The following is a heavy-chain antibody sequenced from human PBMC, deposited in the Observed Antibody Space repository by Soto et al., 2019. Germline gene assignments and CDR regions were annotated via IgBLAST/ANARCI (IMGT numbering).Heavy chain of an antibody. CDR2: IIPILGIA. CDR1: GGTFSSYT. Sequence: ASVKVSCKASGGTFSSYTISWVRQAPGQGLEWMGRIIPILGIANYAQKFQGRVTITADKSTSTAYMELSSLRSEDTAVYYCARRGGYCSSTSCYEDYWGQGTLVTVSS. CDR3: ARRGGYCSSTSCYEDY. J-gene: IGHJ4*02. V-gene: IGHV1-69*02. D-gene: IGHD2-2*01.